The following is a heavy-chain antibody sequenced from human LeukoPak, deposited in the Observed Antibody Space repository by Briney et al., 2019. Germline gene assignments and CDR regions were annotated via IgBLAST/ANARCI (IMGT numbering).Heavy chain of an antibody. CDR3: ARMGGGVVPGAFDI. CDR2: IDWDDDK. V-gene: IGHV2-70*01. Sequence: SGPTLVNPTQTLTLTCTFSGLSLSTSGMCVSWIRQPPGKALEWLALIDWDDDKYYSTSLKTRLTISKDTSKNQVVLTMTNMDPVDTATYYCARMGGGVVPGAFDIWGQGTMVTVSS. J-gene: IGHJ3*02. CDR1: GLSLSTSGMC. D-gene: IGHD2-15*01.